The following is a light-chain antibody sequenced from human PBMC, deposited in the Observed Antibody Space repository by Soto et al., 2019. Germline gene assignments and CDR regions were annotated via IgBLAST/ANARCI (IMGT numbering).Light chain of an antibody. J-gene: IGKJ5*01. CDR1: QAVYSSL. CDR3: QQYGNAPIT. CDR2: GAS. Sequence: DTVLTQSPGTLSLSPGERATLSCRATQAVYSSLLAWYQQKPGQAPRLLIYGASSRATGIPDRFSGSGSGTDFTLSISRLEVEDFAVYHCQQYGNAPITFGQGTRLEIK. V-gene: IGKV3-20*01.